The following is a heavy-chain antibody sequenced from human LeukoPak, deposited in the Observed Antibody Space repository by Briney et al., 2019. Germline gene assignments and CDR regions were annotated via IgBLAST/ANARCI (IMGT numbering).Heavy chain of an antibody. Sequence: SVKVSCKASGGTFSSYAISWVRQAPGQGLEWMGRIIPIFGTANYAQKFQGRVTVTTDESTSTAYMELSSLRSEDTAVYYCARWLQFGAEGWFDPWGQGTLVTVSS. CDR2: IIPIFGTA. V-gene: IGHV1-69*05. CDR3: ARWLQFGAEGWFDP. D-gene: IGHD5-24*01. J-gene: IGHJ5*02. CDR1: GGTFSSYA.